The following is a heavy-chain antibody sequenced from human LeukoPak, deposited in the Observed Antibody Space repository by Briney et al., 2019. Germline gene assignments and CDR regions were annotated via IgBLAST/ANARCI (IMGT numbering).Heavy chain of an antibody. J-gene: IGHJ4*02. CDR3: ARAPEGIRVAGQRYYFDY. CDR2: IIPIFGTA. V-gene: IGHV1-69*13. D-gene: IGHD6-19*01. Sequence: SVKVSCKAFGGTFSSYAISWVRQAPGQGLEWMGGIIPIFGTANYAQEFQGGVTITEDESTSTAYMELSSLRSEDTAVYYCARAPEGIRVAGQRYYFDYWGQGTLVTVSS. CDR1: GGTFSSYA.